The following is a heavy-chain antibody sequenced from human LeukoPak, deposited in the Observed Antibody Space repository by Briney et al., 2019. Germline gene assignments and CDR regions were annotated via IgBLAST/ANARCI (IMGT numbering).Heavy chain of an antibody. J-gene: IGHJ4*02. CDR3: ARLRRNSDRSGFYYYYDN. V-gene: IGHV3-21*01. D-gene: IGHD3-22*01. Sequence: GGSLRLSCAASGFTFSSYSFNWVRQAPGKGLEWVSSINTVASYIYYADSVRGRFTISRDNAGNSLWLQMNGLRAEDSAVYYCARLRRNSDRSGFYYYYDNWGQGTLVTVSS. CDR1: GFTFSSYS. CDR2: INTVASYI.